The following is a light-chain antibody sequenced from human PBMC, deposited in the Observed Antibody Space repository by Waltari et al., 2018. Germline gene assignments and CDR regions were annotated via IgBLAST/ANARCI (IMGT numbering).Light chain of an antibody. CDR2: DAS. J-gene: IGKJ1*01. Sequence: EIVLTQSPGTLSLSPGERATLSCRASQSVSRTLAWYQQKPGQAPRLLIYDASIRATGIPDRFSGSGSGTDFSLTISRLEPEDVAVYYCQKYGTRPATFGQGTKVEVK. V-gene: IGKV3-20*01. CDR1: QSVSRT. CDR3: QKYGTRPAT.